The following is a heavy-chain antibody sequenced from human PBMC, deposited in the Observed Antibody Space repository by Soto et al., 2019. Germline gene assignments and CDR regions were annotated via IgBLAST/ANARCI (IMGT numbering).Heavy chain of an antibody. CDR2: INVDNGNT. CDR3: ARPPKNDLARPARGAAPYSYARDS. V-gene: IGHV1-3*01. CDR1: GYSFSNYA. J-gene: IGHJ6*02. Sequence: QVQLVQSGAEVKKPGASVKVSCKASGYSFSNYAIHWVRQAPGQGLEWMGWINVDNGNTKYSQKLQDRVTITRDTSASKVYMEGSTLKPKPPAVYSCARPPKNDLARPARGAAPYSYARDSGAQGTT. D-gene: IGHD3-16*01.